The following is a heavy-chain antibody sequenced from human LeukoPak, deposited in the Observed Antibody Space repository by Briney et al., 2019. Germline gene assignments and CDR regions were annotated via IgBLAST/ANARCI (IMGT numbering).Heavy chain of an antibody. V-gene: IGHV4-59*11. CDR2: MYFSGNT. Sequence: SETLSLTCTVSGASLNSHYYTWIRQPPGKGLEWIGFMYFSGNTNYNPSLKSRVSISVDKSKNQFSLKVVSVSVADTALYYCARIGYNLGYRHFDTWGQGTLVTVSS. CDR3: ARIGYNLGYRHFDT. D-gene: IGHD5-18*01. J-gene: IGHJ4*02. CDR1: GASLNSHY.